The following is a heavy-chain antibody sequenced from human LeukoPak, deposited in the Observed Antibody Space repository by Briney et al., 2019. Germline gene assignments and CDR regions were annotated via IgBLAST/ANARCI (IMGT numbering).Heavy chain of an antibody. D-gene: IGHD5-18*01. Sequence: PGGSLRLSCAASGFTFSNHWMHWVRQVPGKGLMWVSRINRDGSRTDYADSVKGRFTISRDDAKNTLYLQVNSLRAEDTAVYFCARGGSDTAMAHDYWGQGTLVTVS. CDR1: GFTFSNHW. V-gene: IGHV3-74*01. CDR2: INRDGSRT. CDR3: ARGGSDTAMAHDY. J-gene: IGHJ4*02.